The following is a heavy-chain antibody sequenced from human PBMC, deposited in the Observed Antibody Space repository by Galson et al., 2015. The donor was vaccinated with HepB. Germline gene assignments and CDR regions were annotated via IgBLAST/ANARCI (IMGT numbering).Heavy chain of an antibody. D-gene: IGHD3-22*01. Sequence: SLRLSCAASGFTFSDYYMSWIRQAPGKGLEWVAYISSGGTIIYYADSVKGRFTVSRDNAKNSLYLLMNSLRAEDTAVYYCARDGDVSGLYYYFDYWGQGTLLTVSS. V-gene: IGHV3-11*01. CDR3: ARDGDVSGLYYYFDY. J-gene: IGHJ4*02. CDR1: GFTFSDYY. CDR2: ISSGGTII.